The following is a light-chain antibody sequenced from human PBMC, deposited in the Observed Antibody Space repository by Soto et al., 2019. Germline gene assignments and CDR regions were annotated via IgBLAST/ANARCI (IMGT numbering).Light chain of an antibody. Sequence: QSVLTQPPSASGPPGQRATISCSGSSSNIGNNIVYWYQQLPGTAPQLLIYNNNQRHSGVPARFSGSKSGTSASLAISGLQSEDEADYFCAAWDDRLSGVVFGGGTKLTVL. CDR3: AAWDDRLSGVV. CDR2: NNN. J-gene: IGLJ2*01. V-gene: IGLV1-44*01. CDR1: SSNIGNNI.